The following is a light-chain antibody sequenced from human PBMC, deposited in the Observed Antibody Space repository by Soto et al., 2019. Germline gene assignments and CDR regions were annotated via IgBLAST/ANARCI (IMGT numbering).Light chain of an antibody. CDR3: QHYDHLPIT. CDR1: QDITNY. J-gene: IGKJ5*01. Sequence: DIQMTQSPSSLSASVGDRVTITCQASQDITNYLNWNQQKPGKAPRLLLYDASSLETGVPSRFSGSGSGTDFTFTISSLQPEDIATYYCQHYDHLPITFGQGTRLEIK. V-gene: IGKV1-33*01. CDR2: DAS.